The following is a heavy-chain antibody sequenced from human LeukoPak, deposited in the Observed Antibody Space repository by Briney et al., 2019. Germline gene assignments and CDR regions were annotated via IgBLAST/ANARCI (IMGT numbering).Heavy chain of an antibody. CDR1: GDTFSSYT. CDR3: ARDRGWLQFDY. J-gene: IGHJ4*02. D-gene: IGHD5-24*01. V-gene: IGHV1-69*04. Sequence: SVKVSCKASGDTFSSYTISWVRQAPGQGLEWMGRIIPILGIANYAQKFQGRVTITADKSTSTAYMELSSLRSEDTAVYYCARDRGWLQFDYWGKGTLVTVSS. CDR2: IIPILGIA.